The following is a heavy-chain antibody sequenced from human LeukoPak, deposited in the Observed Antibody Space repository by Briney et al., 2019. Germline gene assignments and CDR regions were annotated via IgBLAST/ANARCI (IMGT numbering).Heavy chain of an antibody. D-gene: IGHD3-10*01. Sequence: PGGSLRLSCAASGFTFSDYYMSWIRQAPGKGLEWVSYISSSSSYTNYADSVKGRFTISRDNAKNSLYLQMNSLRAEDTAVYYCARDHKVRGVNYYYYGMDVWGQGTTVTVSS. CDR2: ISSSSSYT. J-gene: IGHJ6*02. CDR3: ARDHKVRGVNYYYYGMDV. CDR1: GFTFSDYY. V-gene: IGHV3-11*05.